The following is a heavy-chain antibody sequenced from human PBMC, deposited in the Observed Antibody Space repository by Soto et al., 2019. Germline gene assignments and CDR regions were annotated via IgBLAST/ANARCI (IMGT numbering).Heavy chain of an antibody. D-gene: IGHD5-18*01. J-gene: IGHJ4*02. CDR1: GYTFTSYG. CDR3: ARERGGYSYGDY. CDR2: VNIYKGNT. V-gene: IGHV1-18*01. Sequence: QVQLVQSGAEVKKPGASVKVSCKASGYTFTSYGINWVRQAPGQGLEWMGWVNIYKGNTNYAQKLXGXXTMTTDTSTSTAYLELRSLRSDDTAVYYCARERGGYSYGDYWGQGTQVTVSS.